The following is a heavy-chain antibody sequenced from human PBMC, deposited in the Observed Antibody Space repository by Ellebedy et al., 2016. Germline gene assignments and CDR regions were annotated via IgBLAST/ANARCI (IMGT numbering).Heavy chain of an antibody. D-gene: IGHD7-27*01. V-gene: IGHV1-69*13. J-gene: IGHJ2*01. CDR3: ARDGDLGPL. CDR1: GGTFSSYA. Sequence: SVKVSXKPSGGTFSSYAINCVRQAPGQGLEWMGGINPIFGTANYAHKFQGRVTITADESTSTAYMELSSLRSEDTSVYYCARDGDLGPLWGRGTLVTVSS. CDR2: INPIFGTA.